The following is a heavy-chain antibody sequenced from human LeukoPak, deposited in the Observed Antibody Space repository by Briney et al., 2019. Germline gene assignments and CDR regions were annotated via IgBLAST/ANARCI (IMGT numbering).Heavy chain of an antibody. J-gene: IGHJ4*02. CDR3: ATVCTGWYAPFVEYFDY. Sequence: GASLKISCKGSGSRLTSYWIGWVRQMPGKGLEWMGIIYPGDSDTRYSPSFQGQVTISADKSISTAYLQWSSLKTSDTAMYYCATVCTGWYAPFVEYFDYWGQGTPVTVSS. CDR1: GSRLTSYW. V-gene: IGHV5-51*01. D-gene: IGHD6-19*01. CDR2: IYPGDSDT.